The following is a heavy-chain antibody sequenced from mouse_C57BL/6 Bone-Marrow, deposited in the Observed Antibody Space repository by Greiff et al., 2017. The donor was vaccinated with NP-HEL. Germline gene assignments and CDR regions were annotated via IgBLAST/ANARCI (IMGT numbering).Heavy chain of an antibody. Sequence: EVQLQQSGPELVKPGASVKISCKASGYTFTDYYMNWVKQSHGKSLEWIGDINPNNGGTSYNQKFKGKATLTVDKSSSTAYMELRSLTSEDSAVYYCGGDGYYFAYWGQGTLVTVSA. V-gene: IGHV1-26*01. CDR3: GGDGYYFAY. D-gene: IGHD2-3*01. J-gene: IGHJ3*01. CDR2: INPNNGGT. CDR1: GYTFTDYY.